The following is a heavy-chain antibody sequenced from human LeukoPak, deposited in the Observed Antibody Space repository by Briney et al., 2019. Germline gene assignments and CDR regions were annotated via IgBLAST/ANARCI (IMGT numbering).Heavy chain of an antibody. J-gene: IGHJ4*02. Sequence: GGSLRLSCSASGFTFSSYSMNWVRQTPGKGLEWVSFISGGSRGIHYADPVKGRFTISRDNAKNSLYLQMNSLRAEDTAVYYCATLSVVVVPAELNWGQGTLVTVSS. CDR3: ATLSVVVVPAELN. CDR1: GFTFSSYS. V-gene: IGHV3-48*04. D-gene: IGHD2-15*01. CDR2: ISGGSRGI.